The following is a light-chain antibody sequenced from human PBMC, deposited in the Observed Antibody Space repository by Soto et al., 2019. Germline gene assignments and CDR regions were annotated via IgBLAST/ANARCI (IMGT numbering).Light chain of an antibody. CDR1: SSNIGDNY. CDR3: GTWDSSLSASV. J-gene: IGLJ1*01. Sequence: QSVLTQPPSTSAAPRQKVTISCSGSSSNIGDNYVFWYQQFPGAAPKLLIYDNNKRPSGIPDRFSASKSGTSATLGITGLQSGDEADYYCGTWDSSLSASVFGSGTKVTVL. V-gene: IGLV1-51*01. CDR2: DNN.